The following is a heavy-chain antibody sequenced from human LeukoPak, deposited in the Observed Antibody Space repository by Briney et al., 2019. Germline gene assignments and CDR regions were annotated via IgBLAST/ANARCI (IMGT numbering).Heavy chain of an antibody. J-gene: IGHJ5*02. CDR1: GGSISSYY. V-gene: IGHV4-59*08. CDR2: IYYSGST. D-gene: IGHD6-25*01. CDR3: ARRIDIAAALVFDP. Sequence: SETLSLTCTVSGGSISSYYWSWIRQPPGKGLEWIGYIYYSGSTNYNPSLKSRVTISVDKSKNQFSLKLSSVTAADTAVYYCARRIDIAAALVFDPWGQGTLVTVSS.